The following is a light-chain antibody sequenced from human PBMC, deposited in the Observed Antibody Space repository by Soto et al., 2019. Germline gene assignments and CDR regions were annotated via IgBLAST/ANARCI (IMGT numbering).Light chain of an antibody. Sequence: QSALTQPASVSGSPGQSITISCTGTISDVGGYNYVSWYQQPPGKAPKLMIYDVSNRPSGVSNRFSGSKSGNTASLTISGLQGEDEADYYCSSYTSRSTLLVFGGGTQLTDL. CDR1: ISDVGGYNY. J-gene: IGLJ2*01. V-gene: IGLV2-14*01. CDR3: SSYTSRSTLLV. CDR2: DVS.